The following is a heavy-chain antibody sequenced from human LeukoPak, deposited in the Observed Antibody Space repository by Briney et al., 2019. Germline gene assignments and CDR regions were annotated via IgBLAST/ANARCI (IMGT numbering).Heavy chain of an antibody. CDR2: LDGSGGTT. Sequence: GGSLRLSCAASGFTFSSYAMNWVRLTPEKGLEWVSALDGSGGTTYYAASVQGRFTISRDNAHNTVYLQMNSLRADDTAVYYCANHGVYSGSYSMDVWGQGTTVIVSS. D-gene: IGHD1-26*01. CDR3: ANHGVYSGSYSMDV. J-gene: IGHJ6*02. V-gene: IGHV3-23*01. CDR1: GFTFSSYA.